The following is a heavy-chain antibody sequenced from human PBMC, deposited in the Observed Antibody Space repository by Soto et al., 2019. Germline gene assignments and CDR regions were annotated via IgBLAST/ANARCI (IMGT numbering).Heavy chain of an antibody. CDR3: ARRGIAAALDI. D-gene: IGHD6-13*01. CDR1: GGSISSSSYY. J-gene: IGHJ3*02. Sequence: QLQLQESGPGLVKPSETLSLTCTVSGGSISSSSYYWGWIRQPRGKGLEWIGSIYYSGSTYYNPSLKSRVTISVDTSKNQFSLKLSSVTAADTAVYYCARRGIAAALDIWGQGTMVTVSS. V-gene: IGHV4-39*01. CDR2: IYYSGST.